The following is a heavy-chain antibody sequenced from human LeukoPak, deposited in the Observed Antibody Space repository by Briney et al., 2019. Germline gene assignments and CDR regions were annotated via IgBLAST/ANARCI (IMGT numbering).Heavy chain of an antibody. V-gene: IGHV1-8*03. Sequence: ASVKVSCKASGYTFTSYDINWVRQATGQGLEWMGWMNPNSGNTGYAQRFQGRVTITRNTSISTAYMELSSLRSEDTAVYYCARGGIVVVPAAIRTLRGLDPWGQGTLVTVSS. D-gene: IGHD2-2*02. CDR2: MNPNSGNT. J-gene: IGHJ5*02. CDR1: GYTFTSYD. CDR3: ARGGIVVVPAAIRTLRGLDP.